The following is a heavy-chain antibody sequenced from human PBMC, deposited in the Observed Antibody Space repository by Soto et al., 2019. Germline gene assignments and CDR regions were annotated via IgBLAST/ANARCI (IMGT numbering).Heavy chain of an antibody. CDR3: ARGGPGLATIGSFDS. D-gene: IGHD3-16*01. Sequence: QVQLVQSGAEVKRPGASVKVSCKASGYTFTNYYMHWVRQAPGQGLEWMGVIHYSGATPTYAQKYEGRVTMARDTSTSTVYVELSRLTSEDTAVYYCARGGPGLATIGSFDSWGQGTLVTVSS. J-gene: IGHJ4*02. CDR2: IHYSGATP. CDR1: GYTFTNYY. V-gene: IGHV1-46*01.